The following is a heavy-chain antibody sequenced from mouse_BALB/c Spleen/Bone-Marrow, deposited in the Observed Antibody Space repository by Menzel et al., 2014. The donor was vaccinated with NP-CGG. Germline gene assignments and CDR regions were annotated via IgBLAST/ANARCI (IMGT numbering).Heavy chain of an antibody. CDR2: IDPSDSET. J-gene: IGHJ4*01. CDR1: GYTFXSYW. V-gene: IGHV1-69*02. D-gene: IGHD2-3*01. Sequence: VQLQQSGAELVKPGAPVKLSCKASGYTFXSYWMNWVKQRPGRGLEWIGRIDPSDSETHYNQKFKDKATLTVDKSSSTAYTQLSSLTSEDSAVYYCARALGDGYHYAMDYWGQGTSVTVSS. CDR3: ARALGDGYHYAMDY.